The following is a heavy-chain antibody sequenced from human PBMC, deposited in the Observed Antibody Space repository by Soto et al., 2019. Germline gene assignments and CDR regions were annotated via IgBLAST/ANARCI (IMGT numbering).Heavy chain of an antibody. CDR3: ARVRYSGDDFMLGGRGGFDY. J-gene: IGHJ4*02. D-gene: IGHD5-12*01. CDR2: INGGNGNT. V-gene: IGHV1-3*01. Sequence: QVQLVQSGAEVKKPGASVKVSCKASGYTFSSYAMHWVRQAPGQRLEWMGWINGGNGNTKYSQKFQGRVTITRDTSASTAYMELSSLRSEDTTVYYCARVRYSGDDFMLGGRGGFDYWGQGTLVTVSS. CDR1: GYTFSSYA.